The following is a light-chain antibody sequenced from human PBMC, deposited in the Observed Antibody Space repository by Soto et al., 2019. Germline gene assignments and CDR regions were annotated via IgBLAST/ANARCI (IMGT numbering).Light chain of an antibody. CDR3: QQYTNTNNPWM. V-gene: IGKV1-5*02. Sequence: DIQMTQSPSSLSASVGDRVTIICRASQSVSTRLAWYQQKPGKAPKVLIYDASSWAGGVPSRFTGSGSGTDFALTITSLQPDDSATYYCQQYTNTNNPWMFGQGTKV. CDR1: QSVSTR. J-gene: IGKJ1*01. CDR2: DAS.